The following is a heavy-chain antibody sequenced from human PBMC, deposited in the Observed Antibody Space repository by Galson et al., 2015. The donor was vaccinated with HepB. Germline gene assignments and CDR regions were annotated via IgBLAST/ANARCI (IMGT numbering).Heavy chain of an antibody. CDR1: GFNFSSHS. V-gene: IGHV3-21*01. D-gene: IGHD6-13*01. J-gene: IGHJ3*02. Sequence: SLRLSCAASGFNFSSHSMNWARQAPRKGLEWVSSISSSSSYIYYADSVKGRFTISRDNAKNSLYLQMNSLRAEDTAVYYCARDRGSSSQLDYGAFDIWGQGTMVTVSS. CDR2: ISSSSSYI. CDR3: ARDRGSSSQLDYGAFDI.